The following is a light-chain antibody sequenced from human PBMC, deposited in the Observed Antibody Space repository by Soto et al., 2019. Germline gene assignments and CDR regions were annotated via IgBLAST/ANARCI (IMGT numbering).Light chain of an antibody. V-gene: IGKV1-39*01. Sequence: DIQMTQSPSSLSASVGDSVTISCRSSQNIDTFLNWYQQKAGEAPKLLIRSSTTLQDRVPSRFTGSGSGTEFALTNGSLQPEDFASYYCQQSHSAPTFGQGTKV. J-gene: IGKJ1*01. CDR1: QNIDTF. CDR2: SST. CDR3: QQSHSAPT.